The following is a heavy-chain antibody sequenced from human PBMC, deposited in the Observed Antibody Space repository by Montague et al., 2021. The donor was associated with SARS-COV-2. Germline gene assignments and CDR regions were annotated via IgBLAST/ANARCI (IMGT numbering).Heavy chain of an antibody. CDR3: PRATYFDY. Sequence: SLRLSCAASGFTFSSCAMHWVRQAPGKGLEWVAVISYDGSNKYYADSVKGRFTISRDNSKNTLYLQMNSLRAEDTAVYYCPRATYFDYWGQGTLVTVSS. CDR2: ISYDGSNK. V-gene: IGHV3-30*04. D-gene: IGHD1-26*01. J-gene: IGHJ4*02. CDR1: GFTFSSCA.